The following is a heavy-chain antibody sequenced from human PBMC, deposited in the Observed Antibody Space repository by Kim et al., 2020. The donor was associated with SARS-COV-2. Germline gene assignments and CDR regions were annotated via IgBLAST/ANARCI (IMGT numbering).Heavy chain of an antibody. CDR1: GFSFSNYA. V-gene: IGHV3-30*04. CDR2: ISYDGTNK. CDR3: ARKPTTSSWSYYFEY. J-gene: IGHJ4*01. D-gene: IGHD6-13*01. Sequence: GGSLRLSCAASGFSFSNYAMFWVRQAPGKGLEWVALISYDGTNKDYADSVKGRFTISRDNSKSTLYLQMNSLRVADTAVYFRARKPTTSSWSYYFEYWGQGTLVTVSS.